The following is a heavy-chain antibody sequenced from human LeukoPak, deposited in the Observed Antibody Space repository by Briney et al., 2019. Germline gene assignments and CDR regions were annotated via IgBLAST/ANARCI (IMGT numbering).Heavy chain of an antibody. Sequence: SDTLSLTCTVSGGSMSSYYWSWIRQPAGKGLEWIGRIYTSGSTNYNPSLKSRVTMSVDTSKNQFSLKLSSVTAADTAVYYCARGPERPLEYCSSTSCPYWFDYWGQGTLVTVSS. CDR3: ARGPERPLEYCSSTSCPYWFDY. CDR2: IYTSGST. CDR1: GGSMSSYY. J-gene: IGHJ4*02. D-gene: IGHD2-2*01. V-gene: IGHV4-4*07.